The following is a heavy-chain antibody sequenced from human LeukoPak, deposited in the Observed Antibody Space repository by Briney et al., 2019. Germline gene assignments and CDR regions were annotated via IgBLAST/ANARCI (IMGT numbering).Heavy chain of an antibody. CDR2: INQDASVR. Sequence: GGSLRLSCAASGFSFSTYWMSWVRQTPEKGLEFVANINQDASVRNYMDSLKGRCTISRDNAKKSVYLEINSLRADDTAVYYCARDPGSSSFDPWGQGALVTVSS. V-gene: IGHV3-7*01. CDR3: ARDPGSSSFDP. J-gene: IGHJ5*02. CDR1: GFSFSTYW. D-gene: IGHD6-6*01.